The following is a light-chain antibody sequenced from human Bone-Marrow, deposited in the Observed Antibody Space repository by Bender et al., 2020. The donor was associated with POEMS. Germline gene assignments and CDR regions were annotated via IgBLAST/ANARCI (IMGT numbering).Light chain of an antibody. CDR1: RSDIGGYSY. Sequence: QSALTQPASVSGSPGQSITISCTGGRSDIGGYSYVSWFQQYPGKAPKLMIYDVNNRPSGVSDRFSGSKSGNTASLTISGLQAEDEADYYCSSYTSRSTSVFGTGTTVTVL. V-gene: IGLV2-14*01. CDR2: DVN. J-gene: IGLJ1*01. CDR3: SSYTSRSTSV.